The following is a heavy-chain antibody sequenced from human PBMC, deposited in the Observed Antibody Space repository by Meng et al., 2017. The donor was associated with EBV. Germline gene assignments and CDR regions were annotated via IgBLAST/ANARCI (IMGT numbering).Heavy chain of an antibody. J-gene: IGHJ4*02. V-gene: IGHV1-69*01. CDR1: GGTFRSDA. D-gene: IGHD3-10*01. Sequence: QGQLGQSGAEVKKPGSSGKVSCKTSGGTFRSDAVSWVRQAPGQGLEWMGGLIPMSDAPHYAQKFQGRVTMTADESTNTHYMDLSGLRFEDTAVYYCASESGRGFTPDYWGQGTLVTVSS. CDR3: ASESGRGFTPDY. CDR2: LIPMSDAP.